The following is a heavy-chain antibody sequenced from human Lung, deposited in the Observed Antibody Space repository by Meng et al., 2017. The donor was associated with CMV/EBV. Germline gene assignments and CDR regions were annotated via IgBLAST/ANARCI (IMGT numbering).Heavy chain of an antibody. CDR2: INPNSGGT. V-gene: IGHV1-2*02. Sequence: ASVXVSXKASGYNFTGYYIHWVRQAPGQGLEWMGWINPNSGGTNYAQKFQGRITMTGDTSITTAYMELSRLRSDDMAVYHCARVKRYCTGGTCSSTGYYGMDVWXQGTTVTVPS. CDR3: ARVKRYCTGGTCSSTGYYGMDV. D-gene: IGHD2-15*01. J-gene: IGHJ6*02. CDR1: GYNFTGYY.